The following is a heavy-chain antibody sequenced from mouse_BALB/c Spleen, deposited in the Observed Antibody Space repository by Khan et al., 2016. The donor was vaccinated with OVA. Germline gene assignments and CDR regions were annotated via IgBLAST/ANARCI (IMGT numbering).Heavy chain of an antibody. Sequence: EVELVESGGGFMQPGGSLTLSCATSGFTFTDYYMYWVRQTPEKRLEWVGYISNRGTNTDYSDTVRGRFTISRENDKNTLYMQMSSLKTEDTAMYYCASWGYGGGLAYWGQGTLLTVSS. CDR2: ISNRGTNT. V-gene: IGHV5-12*02. D-gene: IGHD1-1*02. CDR1: GFTFTDYY. J-gene: IGHJ3*01. CDR3: ASWGYGGGLAY.